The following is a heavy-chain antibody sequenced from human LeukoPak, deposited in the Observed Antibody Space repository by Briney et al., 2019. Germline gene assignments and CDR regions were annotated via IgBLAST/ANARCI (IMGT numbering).Heavy chain of an antibody. J-gene: IGHJ4*02. D-gene: IGHD6-13*01. V-gene: IGHV1-18*01. CDR1: GYTFTSYG. CDR3: AFSNSYGYFDY. Sequence: ASVKVSCKASGYTFTSYGISWVRQAPGQGLEWMGWISPYNGNTNYAQNFQGRVTMTTDTSTSTAYMDLRSLGSADTAVYYCAFSNSYGYFDYWGQGTLITVSS. CDR2: ISPYNGNT.